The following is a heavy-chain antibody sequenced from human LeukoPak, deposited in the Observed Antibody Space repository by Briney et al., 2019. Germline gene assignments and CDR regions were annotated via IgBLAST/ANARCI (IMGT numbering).Heavy chain of an antibody. CDR3: ARVRIPSSSWTRDYYYYMDV. V-gene: IGHV4-39*07. CDR1: GGSISSSSYY. D-gene: IGHD6-13*01. Sequence: SETLSLTCTVSGGSISSSSYYWGWIRQPPGKGLEWIGRIYTSGSTNYNPSLKSRVTMSVDTSKNQFSLRLSSVTAADTAVYYCARVRIPSSSWTRDYYYYMDVWGKGTTVTVSS. CDR2: IYTSGST. J-gene: IGHJ6*03.